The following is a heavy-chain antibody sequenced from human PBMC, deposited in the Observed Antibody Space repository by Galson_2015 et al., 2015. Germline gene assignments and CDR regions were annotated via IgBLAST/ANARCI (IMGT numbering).Heavy chain of an antibody. J-gene: IGHJ6*03. CDR2: INWNGGST. CDR1: GFTFDDYG. Sequence: SLRLSCAASGFTFDDYGMSWVRQAPGKGLEWVSGINWNGGSTGYADSVKGRFTISRDNAKNSLYLQMNSLRAEDTALYHCARRSVTPPYYYYMDVWGKGTTVTVSS. D-gene: IGHD4-17*01. CDR3: ARRSVTPPYYYYMDV. V-gene: IGHV3-20*01.